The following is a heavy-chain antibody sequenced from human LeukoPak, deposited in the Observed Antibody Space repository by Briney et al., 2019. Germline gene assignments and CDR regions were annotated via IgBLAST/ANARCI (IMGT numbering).Heavy chain of an antibody. CDR3: ASDSSGYYYFDAFDI. J-gene: IGHJ3*02. CDR1: GFIVSNNY. D-gene: IGHD3-22*01. V-gene: IGHV3-66*02. CDR2: IYSGGST. Sequence: GGSLRLSCAASGFIVSNNYMSWVRQAPGKGLVWVSVIYSGGSTYYADSVKGRFTISRDNSKNTVYLQMNSLRVEDTAVYYCASDSSGYYYFDAFDIWGQGTMVTVSS.